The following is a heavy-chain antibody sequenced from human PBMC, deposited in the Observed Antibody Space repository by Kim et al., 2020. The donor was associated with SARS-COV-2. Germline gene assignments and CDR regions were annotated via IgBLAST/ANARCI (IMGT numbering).Heavy chain of an antibody. J-gene: IGHJ5*02. CDR3: VKDSITGTTRSWFDP. V-gene: IGHV3-64D*06. D-gene: IGHD1-7*01. Sequence: SVKGRFTISRDNSKNTLYLQMSSLRAEDTAVYDCVKDSITGTTRSWFDPWGQGTLVTVSS.